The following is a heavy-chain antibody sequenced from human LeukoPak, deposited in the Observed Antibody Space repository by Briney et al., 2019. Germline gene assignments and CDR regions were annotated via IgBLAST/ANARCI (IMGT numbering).Heavy chain of an antibody. CDR1: GGSFSSSSCY. Sequence: SETLSLTCTVSGGSFSSSSCYWGWIRQPPGKGLEWIGSIYYSGSTFYNPSLKSRVTVSLDTSKNQFSLKLSSVTAADTAVYYCARHSLQQMNYFDYWGQGTLVTVSS. J-gene: IGHJ4*02. CDR2: IYYSGST. D-gene: IGHD6-13*01. V-gene: IGHV4-39*01. CDR3: ARHSLQQMNYFDY.